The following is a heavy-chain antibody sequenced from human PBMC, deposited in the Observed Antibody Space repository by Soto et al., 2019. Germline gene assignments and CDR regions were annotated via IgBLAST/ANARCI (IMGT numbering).Heavy chain of an antibody. CDR2: IIPIFGTA. J-gene: IGHJ5*02. Sequence: ASVKVSCKASGGTFSSYAISWVRQAPGQGLEWMGGIIPIFGTANYAQKFQGRVTITADESTSTAYMELGSLRSEDTAVYYCARGVVGARNNWFDPWGQGTLVTVSS. V-gene: IGHV1-69*13. D-gene: IGHD1-26*01. CDR1: GGTFSSYA. CDR3: ARGVVGARNNWFDP.